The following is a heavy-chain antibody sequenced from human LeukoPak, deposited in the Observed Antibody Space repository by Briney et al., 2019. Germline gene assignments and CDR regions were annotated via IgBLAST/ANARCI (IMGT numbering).Heavy chain of an antibody. CDR3: AREEMATIV. CDR2: GSPIFGTA. V-gene: IGHV1-69*13. CDR1: GGTFSSYA. J-gene: IGHJ4*02. Sequence: EASVKVSCKASGGTFSSYAISWVRQAPGQGLEWMGGGSPIFGTANYAQKFQGRVTITADESTSTAYMALSSLRSEDTAVYYCAREEMATIVWGQGTLVTVSS. D-gene: IGHD5-24*01.